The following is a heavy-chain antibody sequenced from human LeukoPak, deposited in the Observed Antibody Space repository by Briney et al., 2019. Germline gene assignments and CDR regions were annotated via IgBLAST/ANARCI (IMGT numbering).Heavy chain of an antibody. Sequence: PGGSLRLSCGASRFTFSTYEMNWVRQAPGKGLEWVSYISSSGSTIYYADSVKGRFTISRDNAKNSLSLHMNSLRAEDTAVYYCARGPIPDYWGQGTLVTVSS. CDR2: ISSSGSTI. J-gene: IGHJ4*02. D-gene: IGHD2-2*02. CDR3: ARGPIPDY. CDR1: RFTFSTYE. V-gene: IGHV3-48*03.